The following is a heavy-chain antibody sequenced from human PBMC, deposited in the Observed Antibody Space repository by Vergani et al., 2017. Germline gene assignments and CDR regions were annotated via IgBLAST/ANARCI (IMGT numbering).Heavy chain of an antibody. J-gene: IGHJ4*02. CDR3: ATRLEVVVVAATPDY. Sequence: EVQLLESGGGLVQPGGSLRLSCAASGFTFSSYAMSWVRQAPGKGLEWVSAISGSGGSTYYADAVKGRFTISRDNSKNTLYLQMNSLRAEDTAVYYCATRLEVVVVAATPDYWGQGTLVTVSS. V-gene: IGHV3-23*01. D-gene: IGHD2-15*01. CDR1: GFTFSSYA. CDR2: ISGSGGST.